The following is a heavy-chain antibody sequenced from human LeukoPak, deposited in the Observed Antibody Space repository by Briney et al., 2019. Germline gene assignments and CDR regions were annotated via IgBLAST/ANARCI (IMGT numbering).Heavy chain of an antibody. Sequence: GGSLRLPCAASGFTLSSYEMNGARRAPGKAGEWVSYISRSSITIYYADSVKGRFTIYREHAKNLLYLQMNSLRAEDTVLYYCAKSSELLWLGELSLLFFPYWGQGTLVTVSS. D-gene: IGHD3-10*01. V-gene: IGHV3-48*03. CDR3: AKSSELLWLGELSLLFFPY. CDR2: ISRSSITI. J-gene: IGHJ4*02. CDR1: GFTLSSYE.